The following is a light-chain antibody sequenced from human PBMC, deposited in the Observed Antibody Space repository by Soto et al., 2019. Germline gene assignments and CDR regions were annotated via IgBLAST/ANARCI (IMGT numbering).Light chain of an antibody. Sequence: QSALTQPASVSGSPGQSITISCTGTSSDVGGYSYVSWYQQHPGKAPKLMIYEVSDRPSGVSNRFSGSKSGNTASLTISGLQAEDEVDYYCSSYTTSSTVIFGGGTKLTVL. CDR2: EVS. CDR3: SSYTTSSTVI. CDR1: SSDVGGYSY. V-gene: IGLV2-14*01. J-gene: IGLJ2*01.